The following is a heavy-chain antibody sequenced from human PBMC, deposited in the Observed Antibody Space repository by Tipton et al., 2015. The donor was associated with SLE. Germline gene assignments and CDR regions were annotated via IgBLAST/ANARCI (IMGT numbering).Heavy chain of an antibody. D-gene: IGHD3-3*01. J-gene: IGHJ6*02. CDR3: AVTSLTIFGVVINRESKNYGMDV. CDR2: INHSGST. Sequence: TLSLTCAVYGGSFSGYCWSWIRQPPGKGLEWIGEINHSGSTNYNPSLKSRVTISLDTSKNHFSLKLSSVTAADTAVYYCAVTSLTIFGVVINRESKNYGMDVWGQGSTVTVSS. V-gene: IGHV4-34*01. CDR1: GGSFSGYC.